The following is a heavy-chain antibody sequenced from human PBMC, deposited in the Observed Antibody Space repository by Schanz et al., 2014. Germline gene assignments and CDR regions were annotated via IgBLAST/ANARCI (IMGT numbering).Heavy chain of an antibody. V-gene: IGHV3-23*01. D-gene: IGHD3-10*01. Sequence: EVQLLESGGGLVQPGGSLRLSCAVSGFIVRSNYMTWVRQAPGKGLEWVSAISGSGGSTYYADSVKGRFTISRDNSKNTLYLQMNSLRAEDTAVYYCAKGRFGELSAFDIWGQGTMVTVSS. CDR1: GFIVRSNY. J-gene: IGHJ3*02. CDR2: ISGSGGST. CDR3: AKGRFGELSAFDI.